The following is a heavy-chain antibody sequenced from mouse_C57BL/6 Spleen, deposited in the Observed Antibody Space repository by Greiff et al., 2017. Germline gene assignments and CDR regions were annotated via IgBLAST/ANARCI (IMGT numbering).Heavy chain of an antibody. CDR1: GFTFSSYA. Sequence: EVMLVESGGGLVKPGGSLKLSCAASGFTFSSYAMPWVRQTPEKRLEWVATIRDCGSYTYYPENVKGRFTIARDNAKNNRYLQMSHLKSEDTAMYYCARDDYGAYWGQGTLVTVSA. CDR3: ARDDYGAY. V-gene: IGHV5-4*01. CDR2: IRDCGSYT. J-gene: IGHJ3*01. D-gene: IGHD2-4*01.